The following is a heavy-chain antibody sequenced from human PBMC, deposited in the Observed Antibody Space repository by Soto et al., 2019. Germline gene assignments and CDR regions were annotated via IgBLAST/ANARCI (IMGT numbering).Heavy chain of an antibody. CDR1: GGSINSFY. V-gene: IGHV4-59*01. CDR3: ARDPVDGYAFFDS. D-gene: IGHD5-12*01. CDR2: IHYSGNT. J-gene: IGHJ5*02. Sequence: PSETLSLTCTVSGGSINSFYCTWIRQPPGKGLEWIGYIHYSGNTKYNPSPKSRVSISVDTSKNQFSLKLSSVTAADTAVYWCARDPVDGYAFFDSWGQGALVTVSS.